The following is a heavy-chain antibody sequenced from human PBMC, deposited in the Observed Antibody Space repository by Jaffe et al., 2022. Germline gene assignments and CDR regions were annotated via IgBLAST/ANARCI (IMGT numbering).Heavy chain of an antibody. CDR1: GYTFTSYD. CDR3: ARGGYSGYDYLGDYYYYYMDV. D-gene: IGHD5-12*01. V-gene: IGHV1-8*01. CDR2: MNPNSGNT. J-gene: IGHJ6*03. Sequence: QVQLVQSGAEVKKPGASVKVSCKASGYTFTSYDINWVRQATGQGLEWMGWMNPNSGNTGYAQKFQGRVTMTRNTSISTAYMELSSLRSEDTAVYYCARGGYSGYDYLGDYYYYYMDVWGKGTTVTVSS.